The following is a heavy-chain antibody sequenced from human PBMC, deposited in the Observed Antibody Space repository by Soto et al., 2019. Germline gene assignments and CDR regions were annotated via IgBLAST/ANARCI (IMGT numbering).Heavy chain of an antibody. Sequence: SLRLSCAASGFSTSDYWMSWVRQPPGKGLEWVANISRNGNERYYVDSVKGRFTISRDNSKNSLFLQMNSLRAEDTAVYYCARMFFPTGAYAYWGQGTLVTVSS. CDR2: ISRNGNER. J-gene: IGHJ4*02. V-gene: IGHV3-7*03. CDR1: GFSTSDYW. CDR3: ARMFFPTGAYAY. D-gene: IGHD3-10*02.